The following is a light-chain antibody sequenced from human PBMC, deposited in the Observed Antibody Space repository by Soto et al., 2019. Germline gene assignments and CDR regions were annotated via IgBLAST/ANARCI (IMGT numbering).Light chain of an antibody. J-gene: IGKJ2*01. V-gene: IGKV3-11*01. CDR2: DAS. Sequence: EIVLTQSPATLSLSPGERATLSCRASQSVSTYLAWYQQKPGQAPRLLIYDASNRVTGTPARFSGSGSGTDFTLTISSLESEDFAVYYCQQRSNWPRTFGQGTKLEIK. CDR1: QSVSTY. CDR3: QQRSNWPRT.